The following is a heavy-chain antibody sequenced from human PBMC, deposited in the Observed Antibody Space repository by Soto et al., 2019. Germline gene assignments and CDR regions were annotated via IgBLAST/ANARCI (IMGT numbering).Heavy chain of an antibody. J-gene: IGHJ4*02. D-gene: IGHD6-25*01. CDR1: GFTFSDHY. Sequence: EVQLVESGGGLVQPGGSLRLSCAASGFTFSDHYMDWVRQAPGKGLEWVGRIKNKANSYTTEYAASGKGRFTISRDDSKNSPDLQMNSLKTEDTAVYYCASVRLGVTTRLFDYWGQGTLVTVSS. CDR2: IKNKANSYTT. V-gene: IGHV3-72*01. CDR3: ASVRLGVTTRLFDY.